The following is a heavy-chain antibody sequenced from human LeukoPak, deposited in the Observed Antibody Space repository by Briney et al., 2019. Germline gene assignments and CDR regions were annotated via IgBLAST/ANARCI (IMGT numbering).Heavy chain of an antibody. CDR3: ARGDRDSPTYYYYYYYMDV. V-gene: IGHV4-34*01. Sequence: PSETLSLTCAVYGGSISSYYWSWIRQPPGKGLEWIGEINHSGSTNYNPSLKSRVTISVDTSKNQFSLQLSSVTAADTAVYYCARGDRDSPTYYYYYYYMDVWGKGTTVTVSS. CDR1: GGSISSYY. D-gene: IGHD2-15*01. CDR2: INHSGST. J-gene: IGHJ6*03.